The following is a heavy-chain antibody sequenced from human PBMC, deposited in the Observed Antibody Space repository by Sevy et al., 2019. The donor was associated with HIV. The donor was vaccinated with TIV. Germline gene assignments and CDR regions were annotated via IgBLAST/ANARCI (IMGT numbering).Heavy chain of an antibody. CDR2: ISGTGTI. V-gene: IGHV3-48*01. D-gene: IGHD3-16*02. CDR1: EITFSDHG. J-gene: IGHJ4*02. CDR3: ARSMISFGGLVDN. Sequence: GGSLRLSCAASEITFSDHGMNWVRQTPGKGLEWISYISGTGTIYYTDSVKGRFAISRDNGKKLLYLQMHSLRADDTAVYYCARSMISFGGLVDNWGQGTLVTVSS.